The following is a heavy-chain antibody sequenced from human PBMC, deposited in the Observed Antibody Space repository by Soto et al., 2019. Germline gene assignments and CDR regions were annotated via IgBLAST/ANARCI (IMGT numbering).Heavy chain of an antibody. Sequence: QGLEWMGWISAYNGNTNYAQKLQGRVTMTTDTSTSTAYMELRSLRSDDTAVYYCARAGDSSGYSYWGQGTLVTVSS. V-gene: IGHV1-18*01. CDR3: ARAGDSSGYSY. J-gene: IGHJ4*02. D-gene: IGHD3-22*01. CDR2: ISAYNGNT.